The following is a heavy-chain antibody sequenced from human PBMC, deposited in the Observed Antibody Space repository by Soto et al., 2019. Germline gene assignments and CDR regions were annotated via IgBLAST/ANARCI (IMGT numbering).Heavy chain of an antibody. CDR3: TKEYIVGATWGYFES. V-gene: IGHV3-30*18. J-gene: IGHJ4*02. Sequence: VQLVESGGGVVQPGGSLRLSCAASGFIFSTYGMHWVRQVPGKGLEWVAHISYDGSNEHYDDSVKGRFTGSRDNAKNTLSLQLTSLRSEDTAVYYCTKEYIVGATWGYFESWGQGTLVTVST. CDR2: ISYDGSNE. D-gene: IGHD1-26*01. CDR1: GFIFSTYG.